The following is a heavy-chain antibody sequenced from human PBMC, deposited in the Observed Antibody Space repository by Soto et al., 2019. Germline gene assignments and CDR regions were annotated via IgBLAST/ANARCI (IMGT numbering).Heavy chain of an antibody. V-gene: IGHV3-48*02. D-gene: IGHD2-2*01. CDR2: ISSSSTI. Sequence: PGGSLRLSCAASGFTFSSYSMNWVRQAPGKGLEWVSYISSSSTIYYADSVKGRFTISRDNAKNSLYLQMNSLRDEDTAVYYCARDTVVPAAISPSSNWFDPWGQGTLVTV. CDR3: ARDTVVPAAISPSSNWFDP. J-gene: IGHJ5*02. CDR1: GFTFSSYS.